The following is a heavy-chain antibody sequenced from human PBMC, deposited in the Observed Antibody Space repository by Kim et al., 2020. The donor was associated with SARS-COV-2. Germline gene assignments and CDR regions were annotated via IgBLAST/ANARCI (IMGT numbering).Heavy chain of an antibody. J-gene: IGHJ6*02. CDR1: GGSISSSNW. V-gene: IGHV4-4*02. CDR3: ARVNSAIFGVVTDTDYYYYGMDV. CDR2: IYHSGST. D-gene: IGHD3-3*01. Sequence: SETLSLTCAVSGGSISSSNWWSWVRQPPGKGLEWIGEIYHSGSTNYNPSLKSRVTISVDKSKNQFSLKLSSVTAADTAVYYCARVNSAIFGVVTDTDYYYYGMDVWGQGTTVTVSS.